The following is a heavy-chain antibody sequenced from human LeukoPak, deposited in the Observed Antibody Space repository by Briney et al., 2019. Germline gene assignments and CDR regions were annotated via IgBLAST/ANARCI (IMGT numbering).Heavy chain of an antibody. CDR1: GYTFTSYD. J-gene: IGHJ6*03. Sequence: ASVKISCKASGYTFTSYDINWGRQATGQGLEWMGCMNPNSGNTGCAQKFQGRVTITRNTSISTAYMELSSLRSEDTAVYYCARSAAAGTELVVLDYYYYYMDVWGKGTTVTVSS. CDR2: MNPNSGNT. CDR3: ARSAAAGTELVVLDYYYYYMDV. V-gene: IGHV1-8*03. D-gene: IGHD6-13*01.